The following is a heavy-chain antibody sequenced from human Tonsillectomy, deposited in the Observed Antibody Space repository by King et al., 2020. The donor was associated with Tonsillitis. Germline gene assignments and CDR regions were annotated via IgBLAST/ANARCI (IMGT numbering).Heavy chain of an antibody. J-gene: IGHJ3*01. V-gene: IGHV3-21*03. Sequence: VQLVEAGGGLVTPGVSLILSCATSGFTFSNSDMNCVRQATGKGLEWVSSISSSSTYIYYAYSVRGRFTISRDQAKNYLYLKMNSLRAGDTAVCDCARDKGADYFDSGRGAFDVWGQGTMVTVSS. CDR3: ARDKGADYFDSGRGAFDV. CDR1: GFTFSNSD. CDR2: ISSSSTYI. D-gene: IGHD3-22*01.